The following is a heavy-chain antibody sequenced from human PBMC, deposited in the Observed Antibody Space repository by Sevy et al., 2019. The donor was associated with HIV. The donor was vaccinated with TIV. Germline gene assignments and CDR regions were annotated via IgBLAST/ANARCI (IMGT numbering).Heavy chain of an antibody. V-gene: IGHV3-33*03. CDR3: ARVYARVIVPTAGFDS. Sequence: GGSLRLSCSASGFTFRSFSMHWVRQAPGKGLEWVAAIWYDGRTKQYADSVKGRFTISRDNSKSMLNLEMNSLRAEDTALYFCARVYARVIVPTAGFDSWGQGTVVTVSS. CDR1: GFTFRSFS. D-gene: IGHD1-1*01. J-gene: IGHJ5*01. CDR2: IWYDGRTK.